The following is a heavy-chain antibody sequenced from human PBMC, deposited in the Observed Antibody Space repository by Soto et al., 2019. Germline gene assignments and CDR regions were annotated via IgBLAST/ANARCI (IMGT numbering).Heavy chain of an antibody. D-gene: IGHD2-2*01. Sequence: SGPTLVNPTPTLTLTCTFSGFSLSTSGVGVGWIRQPPGKALEWLALIYWDDDKRYSPSLRSRLTITKDTTKNQVVLTMTNMEPVDTATYYCAHIPIRYCSSTSCYFPFWSGYYAKNWFDPWGQGTLVTVSS. J-gene: IGHJ5*02. CDR2: IYWDDDK. V-gene: IGHV2-5*02. CDR1: GFSLSTSGVG. CDR3: AHIPIRYCSSTSCYFPFWSGYYAKNWFDP.